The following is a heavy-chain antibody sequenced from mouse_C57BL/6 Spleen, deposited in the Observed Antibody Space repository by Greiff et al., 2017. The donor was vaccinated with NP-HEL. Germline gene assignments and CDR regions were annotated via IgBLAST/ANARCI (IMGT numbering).Heavy chain of an antibody. Sequence: EVQLQQSGGGLVKPGGSLKLSCAASGFTFSDYGMHWVRQAPEKGLEWVAYISSGSSTIYYADTVKGRFTISRDNAKNTLFLQMTSLRSEDTAMYYCARHGSSYEDCYYAMDYWGQGTSVTVSS. D-gene: IGHD1-1*01. J-gene: IGHJ4*01. CDR2: ISSGSSTI. CDR1: GFTFSDYG. CDR3: ARHGSSYEDCYYAMDY. V-gene: IGHV5-17*01.